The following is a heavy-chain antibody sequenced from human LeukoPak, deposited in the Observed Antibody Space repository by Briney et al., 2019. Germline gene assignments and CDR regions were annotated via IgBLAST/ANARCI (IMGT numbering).Heavy chain of an antibody. CDR1: GGTFSNYG. V-gene: IGHV1-69*05. Sequence: GASVKVSCKASGGTFSNYGLTWVRQAPGQGLEWIGGIIPIFGTFGTTNYAEKFQGRVTITRNTSINTAYMELSSLRSEDTDVYLRGYYYGSGSYYNEYYYYYMDVWGKGTTVTVSS. D-gene: IGHD3-10*01. CDR2: IIPIFGTFGTT. CDR3: GYYYGSGSYYNEYYYYYMDV. J-gene: IGHJ6*03.